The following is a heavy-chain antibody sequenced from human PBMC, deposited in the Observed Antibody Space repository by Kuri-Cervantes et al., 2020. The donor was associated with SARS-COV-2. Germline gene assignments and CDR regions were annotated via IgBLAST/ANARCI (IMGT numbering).Heavy chain of an antibody. CDR3: TRLRGFGPLLHGLDV. D-gene: IGHD6-25*01. CDR1: GFTFGDHA. CDR2: IRSNSHGGAA. V-gene: IGHV3-49*03. J-gene: IGHJ6*02. Sequence: GESLKISCSASGFTFGDHAMSWFRQAPGKGLEWVGFIRSNSHGGAAESAASVKGRFTISRDDSKSIAYLQMNSLNTEDTAVYYCTRLRGFGPLLHGLDVWGQGTTVTDSS.